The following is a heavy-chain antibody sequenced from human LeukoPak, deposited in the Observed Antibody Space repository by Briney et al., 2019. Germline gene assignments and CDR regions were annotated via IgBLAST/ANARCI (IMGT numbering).Heavy chain of an antibody. V-gene: IGHV3-48*01. D-gene: IGHD3-10*01. CDR2: ISSSSSTI. CDR1: GFTFSSYS. Sequence: GGSLRLSCAASGFTFSSYSMNWVRQAPGKGLEWVSYISSSSSTIYYADSVKGRFTISRDNAKNSLYLQMNSLRAEDTAVYYCARSGLWFGELSSFDPWGQGTLVTVSS. CDR3: ARSGLWFGELSSFDP. J-gene: IGHJ5*02.